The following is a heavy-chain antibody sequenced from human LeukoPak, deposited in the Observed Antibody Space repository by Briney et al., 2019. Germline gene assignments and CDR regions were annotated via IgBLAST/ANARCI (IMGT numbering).Heavy chain of an antibody. CDR2: ISAYNGNT. V-gene: IGHV1-18*01. CDR3: ARGGVYYVWGSYRPIDY. J-gene: IGHJ4*02. CDR1: AYTFTSYG. D-gene: IGHD3-16*02. Sequence: ASVKVSCKASAYTFTSYGLSWVRQAPGQGLEWMGWISAYNGNTNYAQKLQGRVTMTTDTSTSTAYMELRSLRSDDTAVYYCARGGVYYVWGSYRPIDYWGQGTLVTVSS.